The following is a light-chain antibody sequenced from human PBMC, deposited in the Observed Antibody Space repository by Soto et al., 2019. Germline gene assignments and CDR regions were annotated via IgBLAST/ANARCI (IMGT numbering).Light chain of an antibody. V-gene: IGLV4-60*02. CDR3: ETWDSNTRV. Sequence: QPVLTQSSSASASLGSSVKLTCTLSSGHSSYIIAWHQQQPGKAPRYLMKLEGSGSYNKWSGVPDRFSGSSSGADRYLTISNLQFEDEAAYYCETWDSNTRVFGGGTKLTVL. CDR2: LEGSGSY. CDR1: SGHSSYI. J-gene: IGLJ3*02.